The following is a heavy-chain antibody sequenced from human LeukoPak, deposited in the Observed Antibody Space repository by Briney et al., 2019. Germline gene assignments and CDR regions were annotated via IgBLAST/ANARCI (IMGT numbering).Heavy chain of an antibody. CDR2: ISGHTGKT. J-gene: IGHJ6*03. CDR3: ARSYDIFHNYMDV. D-gene: IGHD3-9*01. CDR1: GYTFTSYA. V-gene: IGHV1-18*01. Sequence: ASVKVSCKTSGYTFTSYAISWVRQAPGQGLERMGWISGHTGKTSFAQKFQGRVTLTTHTSTSTAYMELRSLRSDDTAVYYCARSYDIFHNYMDVWGKGTTVTVSS.